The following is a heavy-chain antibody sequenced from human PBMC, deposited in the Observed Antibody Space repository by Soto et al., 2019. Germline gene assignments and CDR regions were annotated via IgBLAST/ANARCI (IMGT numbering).Heavy chain of an antibody. J-gene: IGHJ5*02. Sequence: SETLSLTCAVSGGSISSGGYSWSWIRQPPGKGLEWIGYIYHSGSTYYNPSLKSRVTISVDTSKNQFSLKLSSVTAADTAVYYCARYSSGLLVAGIPSPWGQGTLVTVS. CDR1: GGSISSGGYS. CDR3: ARYSSGLLVAGIPSP. D-gene: IGHD6-19*01. CDR2: IYHSGST. V-gene: IGHV4-30-2*05.